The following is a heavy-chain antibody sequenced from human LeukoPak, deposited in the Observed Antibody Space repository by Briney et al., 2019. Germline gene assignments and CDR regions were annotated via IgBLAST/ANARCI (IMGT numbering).Heavy chain of an antibody. CDR3: ARDRDSGDYTAAPGDY. D-gene: IGHD4-17*01. CDR2: ISYDGSQK. J-gene: IGHJ4*02. CDR1: RFSFSSYG. V-gene: IGHV3-30*03. Sequence: GRSLRLSCVASRFSFSSYGMHWVRQAPGKGLEWVAIISYDGSQKYYADSVKGRFTISRDNSKNTLYLQMNSLRDEDTAVYYCARDRDSGDYTAAPGDYWGQGTLVTVSS.